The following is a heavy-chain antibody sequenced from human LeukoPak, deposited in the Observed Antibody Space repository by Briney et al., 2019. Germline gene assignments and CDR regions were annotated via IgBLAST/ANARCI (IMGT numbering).Heavy chain of an antibody. V-gene: IGHV5-51*01. Sequence: GESLKISCKGSGYSFTSYRIGWVRQMPGKGLEWMGIIYPGDSDTRYSPSFQGQVTISADKSISTAYLQWSSLKASDTAVYYCARIGGHDSSGYYYTYYFDYWGQGTLVTVSS. CDR3: ARIGGHDSSGYYYTYYFDY. J-gene: IGHJ4*02. CDR2: IYPGDSDT. CDR1: GYSFTSYR. D-gene: IGHD3-22*01.